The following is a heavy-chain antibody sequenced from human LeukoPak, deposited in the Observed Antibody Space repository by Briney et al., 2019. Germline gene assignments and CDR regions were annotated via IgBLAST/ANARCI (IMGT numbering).Heavy chain of an antibody. J-gene: IGHJ4*02. CDR3: TTTEYCSGGSCYSVFDY. Sequence: PGGSLRLSCAASGFTFSNAWVSWVRQAPGKGLEWVGRIKSKTDGGTTDYAAPVKGRFTISRDDSKTTLYLQMNSLKTEGTAVYYCTTTEYCSGGSCYSVFDYWGQGTLVTVSS. CDR1: GFTFSNAW. V-gene: IGHV3-15*01. D-gene: IGHD2-15*01. CDR2: IKSKTDGGTT.